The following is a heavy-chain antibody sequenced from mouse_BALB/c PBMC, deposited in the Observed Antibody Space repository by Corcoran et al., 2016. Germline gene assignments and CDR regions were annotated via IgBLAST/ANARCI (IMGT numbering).Heavy chain of an antibody. J-gene: IGHJ4*01. Sequence: QVTLKESGPGILQPSQTLSLTCSFSGFSLSTSCMGLSWMRQPSGKGLEWLAHIYWDDDKRYNPSLKSRLTISKDTSRNQVFLKITSVDTADTATYYCARRAPGGYYAMDYWGQGTSVTVSS. V-gene: IGHV8-12*01. CDR3: ARRAPGGYYAMDY. CDR2: IYWDDDK. CDR1: GFSLSTSCMG.